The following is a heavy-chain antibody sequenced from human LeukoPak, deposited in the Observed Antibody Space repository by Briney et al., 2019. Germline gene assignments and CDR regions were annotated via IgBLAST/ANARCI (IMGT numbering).Heavy chain of an antibody. CDR2: IYYSGST. CDR1: GGSISSYY. V-gene: IGHV4-59*01. J-gene: IGHJ4*02. CDR3: ARDRAPDRGRLFDS. Sequence: TSETLSLTCTVSGGSISSYYWSWIRQPPGKGLEWIGYIYYSGSTNYNPSLKSRVTISVDTSKNQFSLKLSSVTAADTAVYYCARDRAPDRGRLFDSWGQGTLVTVSS. D-gene: IGHD1-14*01.